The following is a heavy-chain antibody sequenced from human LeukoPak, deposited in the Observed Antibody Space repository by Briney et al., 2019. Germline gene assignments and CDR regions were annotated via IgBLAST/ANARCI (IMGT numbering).Heavy chain of an antibody. D-gene: IGHD3-22*01. Sequence: SEALSLTCTVSGGSISSYYWSWIRQPPGKGLEWIGYIYYSGSTNYNPSLKSRVTISVDTSKNQFSLKLSSVTAADTAVYYCAINYYDSSGYTTDAFDIWGQGTMVTVSS. V-gene: IGHV4-59*12. CDR2: IYYSGST. CDR1: GGSISSYY. CDR3: AINYYDSSGYTTDAFDI. J-gene: IGHJ3*02.